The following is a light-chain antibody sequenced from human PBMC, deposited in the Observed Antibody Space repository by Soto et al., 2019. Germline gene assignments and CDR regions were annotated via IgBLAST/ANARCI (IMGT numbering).Light chain of an antibody. CDR2: TTN. J-gene: IGLJ1*01. V-gene: IGLV1-44*01. Sequence: QSVLTQPHSASGTPGQRVTISCSGSSSNIGTSSVHWFQQLPGTAPKLLISTTNQRPSGVPERFSGSKSGTSASLAISGLQSEDEAHYYCPAWDDSLNGHVFGTGT. CDR3: PAWDDSLNGHV. CDR1: SSNIGTSS.